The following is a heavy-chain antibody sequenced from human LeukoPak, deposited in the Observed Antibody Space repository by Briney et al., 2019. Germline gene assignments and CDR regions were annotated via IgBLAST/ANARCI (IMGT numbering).Heavy chain of an antibody. V-gene: IGHV3-23*01. CDR1: GFTFTSYA. Sequence: GGSLRLSCAASGFTFTSYAMSWVRQAPGKGLEWVSAISGNGGATYYADSVKGRFTISRDNSKNTLHLQMNSLRAEDTALYYCAKATTAIVVDNFFDYWGQGTLVSVSA. J-gene: IGHJ4*02. D-gene: IGHD3-22*01. CDR3: AKATTAIVVDNFFDY. CDR2: ISGNGGAT.